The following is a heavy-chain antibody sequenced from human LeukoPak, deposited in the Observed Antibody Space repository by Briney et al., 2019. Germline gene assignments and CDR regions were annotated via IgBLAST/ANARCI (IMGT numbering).Heavy chain of an antibody. V-gene: IGHV3-7*01. D-gene: IGHD6-13*01. CDR1: AFTFSTYW. CDR3: ARDSAGNDY. J-gene: IGHJ4*02. CDR2: MKQDGSEK. Sequence: PGGSLRLSFSASAFTFSTYWMSSVRQAPGKWLECVANMKQDGSEKYYVDSVEGRFTISRDNAKNSLYLQMNSLRDEDTAMYYCARDSAGNDYWGQGTLVTVSS.